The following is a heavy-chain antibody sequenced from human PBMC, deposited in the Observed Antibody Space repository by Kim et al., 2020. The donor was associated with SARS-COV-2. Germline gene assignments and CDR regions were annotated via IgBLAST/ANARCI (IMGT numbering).Heavy chain of an antibody. CDR2: IYYSGST. J-gene: IGHJ4*02. V-gene: IGHV4-31*03. CDR3: ARASASRGYSGYDGYHFDY. Sequence: SETLSLTCTVSGGSISSGGYYWSWIRQHPGKGLEWIGYIYYSGSTYYNPSLKSRVTISVDTTKNQFSLKLSSVTAADTAVYYCARASASRGYSGYDGYHFDYWGQGTLVTVSS. CDR1: GGSISSGGYY. D-gene: IGHD5-12*01.